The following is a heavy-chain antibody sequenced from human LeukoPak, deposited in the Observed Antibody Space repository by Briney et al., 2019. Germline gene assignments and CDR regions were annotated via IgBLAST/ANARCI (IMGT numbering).Heavy chain of an antibody. D-gene: IGHD3-3*01. J-gene: IGHJ6*02. CDR2: ISGNGVTT. Sequence: GGSLRLSCAASGFSFSGDYIHWVRQAPGKGLEYVSAISGNGVTTHYTNSVKGRFTISRDNSQNTVYLQMGSLSTEDTAVYYCARDTNREQDIWGQGTTVTVSS. CDR3: ARDTNREQDI. CDR1: GFSFSGDY. V-gene: IGHV3-64*01.